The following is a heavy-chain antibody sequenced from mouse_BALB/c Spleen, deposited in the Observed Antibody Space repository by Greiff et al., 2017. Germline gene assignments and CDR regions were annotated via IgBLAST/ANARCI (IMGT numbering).Heavy chain of an antibody. CDR1: GYTFSSYW. V-gene: IGHV1-9*01. CDR2: ILPGSGST. CDR3: ARYGNYGDYAMDY. Sequence: VQLQQSGAELMKPGASVKISCKATGYTFSSYWIEWVKQRPGHGLEWIGEILPGSGSTNYNEKFKGKATFTADTSSNTAYMQLSSLTSEDSAVYYWARYGNYGDYAMDYWGQGTSVTVSS. D-gene: IGHD2-1*01. J-gene: IGHJ4*01.